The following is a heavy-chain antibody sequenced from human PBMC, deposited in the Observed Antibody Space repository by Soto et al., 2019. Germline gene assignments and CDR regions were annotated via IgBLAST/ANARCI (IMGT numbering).Heavy chain of an antibody. V-gene: IGHV1-69*13. CDR3: ASNRVVVITTEYYYYGMDV. CDR1: GGTFSSYA. D-gene: IGHD3-22*01. J-gene: IGHJ6*02. Sequence: GASVKVSCKXSGGTFSSYAISWVRQAPGQGLEWMGGIIPIFGTANYAQKFQGRVTITADESTSTAYMELSSLRSEDTAVYYCASNRVVVITTEYYYYGMDVWGQGTTVTVSS. CDR2: IIPIFGTA.